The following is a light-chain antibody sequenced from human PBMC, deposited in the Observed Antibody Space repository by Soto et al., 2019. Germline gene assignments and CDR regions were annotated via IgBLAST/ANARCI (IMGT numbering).Light chain of an antibody. CDR2: DVN. J-gene: IGLJ2*01. CDR3: TSWTTSTTMK. Sequence: QSVLTQPASVSGSPGQSSTISCTGTSSDVGAYNYVSWYQQHPGKAPKLMIYDVNIRPSGVSNRFSGSKSGNTASLTISGLQAEDEADYYCTSWTTSTTMKFGGGNKVTVL. V-gene: IGLV2-14*01. CDR1: SSDVGAYNY.